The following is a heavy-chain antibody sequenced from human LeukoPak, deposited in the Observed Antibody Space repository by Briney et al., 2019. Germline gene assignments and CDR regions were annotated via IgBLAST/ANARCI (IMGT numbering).Heavy chain of an antibody. CDR3: ARDMTTVTTNY. J-gene: IGHJ4*02. D-gene: IGHD4-17*01. Sequence: PGGSLRLSCAASGFTFSSYAMHWVRQAPGKGLEWVAVISYDGSNKYYADSVKGRFTISRDNSKNTLYVQMNSLRAEDTAVYYWARDMTTVTTNYWGRGPLVTVSS. CDR2: ISYDGSNK. CDR1: GFTFSSYA. V-gene: IGHV3-30-3*01.